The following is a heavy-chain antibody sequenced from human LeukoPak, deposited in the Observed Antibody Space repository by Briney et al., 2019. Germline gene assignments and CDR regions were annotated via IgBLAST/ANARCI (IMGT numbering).Heavy chain of an antibody. J-gene: IGHJ5*02. CDR1: GYTFTSYG. Sequence: ASVQDSCKASGYTFTSYGISWVRQAPGQGLEWMGWISAYNGNTNYAQKLQGRVTMTTDTSTSTAYMELRSLRSDDTAVYYCAREDRHMNWFDPWGQGTLVTVSS. CDR3: AREDRHMNWFDP. CDR2: ISAYNGNT. V-gene: IGHV1-18*01.